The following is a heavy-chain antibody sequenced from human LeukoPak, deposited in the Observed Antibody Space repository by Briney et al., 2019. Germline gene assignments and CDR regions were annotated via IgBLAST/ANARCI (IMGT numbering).Heavy chain of an antibody. D-gene: IGHD4-11*01. CDR2: IIPIFGTA. CDR3: ARDIGGMTTEYYFDS. J-gene: IGHJ4*02. V-gene: IGHV1-69*13. Sequence: SVKVSCKASGGTFSSYAISWVRQAPGQGLEWMGGIIPIFGTANYAQKFQGRVTITADESTSTAYMELSSLRSEDTAVYYCARDIGGMTTEYYFDSWGQGTLVTVSS. CDR1: GGTFSSYA.